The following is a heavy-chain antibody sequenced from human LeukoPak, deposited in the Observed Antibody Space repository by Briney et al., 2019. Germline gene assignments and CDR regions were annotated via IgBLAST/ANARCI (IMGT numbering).Heavy chain of an antibody. J-gene: IGHJ5*02. CDR1: GFTFSTYN. CDR3: ARDRETVAGTLGWFDP. V-gene: IGHV3-21*01. Sequence: GGSLRLSCAASGFTFSTYNMNWVRQAPGKGLEWLSSITSSSSYIYYADSVKGRFTISRDNAKNSLYLQMNSLRAEDTAVYYCARDRETVAGTLGWFDPWGQGTLVTVSS. D-gene: IGHD6-19*01. CDR2: ITSSSSYI.